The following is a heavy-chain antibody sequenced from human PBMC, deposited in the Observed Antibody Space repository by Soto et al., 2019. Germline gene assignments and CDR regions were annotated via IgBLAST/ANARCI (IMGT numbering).Heavy chain of an antibody. CDR1: GFTFSTYS. Sequence: GGSLRLSCVGSGFTFSTYSINWVRQAPGKGLEWVSSISSRSDIYYADSVKGRFTISRDNAKNSVSLQMNSLRAEDTAVYYCAREYTAWPLAYGLDVWGQET. CDR3: AREYTAWPLAYGLDV. CDR2: ISSRSDI. V-gene: IGHV3-21*01. J-gene: IGHJ6*02. D-gene: IGHD2-2*02.